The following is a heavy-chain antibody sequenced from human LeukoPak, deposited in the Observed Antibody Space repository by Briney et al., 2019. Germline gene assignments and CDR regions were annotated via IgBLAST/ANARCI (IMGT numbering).Heavy chain of an antibody. CDR3: ARLRGYSGYEDY. Sequence: GGSLRLSCAASGFTFSSYATHWVRQAPGKGLEWVAVISYDGSNKYYADSVKGRFTISRDNSKNTLYLQMNSLRAEDTAVYYCARLRGYSGYEDYWGQGTLVTVSS. D-gene: IGHD5-12*01. V-gene: IGHV3-30-3*01. CDR2: ISYDGSNK. J-gene: IGHJ4*02. CDR1: GFTFSSYA.